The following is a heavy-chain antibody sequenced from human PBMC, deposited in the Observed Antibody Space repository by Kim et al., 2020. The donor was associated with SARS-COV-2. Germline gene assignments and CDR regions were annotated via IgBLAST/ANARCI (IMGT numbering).Heavy chain of an antibody. CDR2: INHSGST. V-gene: IGHV4-34*01. Sequence: SETLSLTCAVYGGSFSGYYWSWIRQPPGKGLEWIGEINHSGSTNYNPSLKSRVTISVDTSKNQFSLKLSSVTAADTAVYYCARGRGGFYYGSGSPGMYYLDYWGQGTLVTVSS. CDR1: GGSFSGYY. J-gene: IGHJ4*02. CDR3: ARGRGGFYYGSGSPGMYYLDY. D-gene: IGHD3-10*01.